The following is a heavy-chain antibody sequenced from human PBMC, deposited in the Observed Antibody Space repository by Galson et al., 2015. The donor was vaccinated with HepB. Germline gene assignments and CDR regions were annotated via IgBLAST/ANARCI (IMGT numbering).Heavy chain of an antibody. D-gene: IGHD6-6*01. V-gene: IGHV6-1*01. J-gene: IGHJ6*02. CDR3: TRVRPLARGMDV. CDR2: TYYRSKWYN. CDR1: GDSVSTNIVA. Sequence: CAISGDSVSTNIVAWNWIRQSPSRGLEWLGRTYYRSKWYNDYAGSVQSRITINPDTSRNQFSLQLNSVTPEDTGVHYCTRVRPLARGMDVWGQGTMVTVSS.